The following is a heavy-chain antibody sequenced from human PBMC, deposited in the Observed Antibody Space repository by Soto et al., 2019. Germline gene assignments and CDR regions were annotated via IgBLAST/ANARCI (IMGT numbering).Heavy chain of an antibody. Sequence: QVQLVQSGSEVKKPGSSVKVSCKASGGTFSSYAISWVRQAPGQGLEWMGGIIPIFGTANYAQKLQGRVTITADESTSTAYRELRSLRSEDTAVDYCARASYGGPGYYGMDVWGQGTTVTVSS. J-gene: IGHJ6*02. V-gene: IGHV1-69*01. CDR3: ARASYGGPGYYGMDV. CDR1: GGTFSSYA. D-gene: IGHD5-18*01. CDR2: IIPIFGTA.